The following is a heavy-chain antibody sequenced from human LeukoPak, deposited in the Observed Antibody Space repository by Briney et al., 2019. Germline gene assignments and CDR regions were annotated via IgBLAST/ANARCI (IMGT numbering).Heavy chain of an antibody. CDR3: AKDIAWRYFDSFDY. CDR2: INWNGGST. CDR1: GFTFDDYG. Sequence: PGGSLRLSCAASGFTFDDYGMSWVRQAPGKGLEWVSGINWNGGSTGYADSVKGRFTISRDNAKNSLYLQMNSLRAEDTALYYCAKDIAWRYFDSFDYWGQGTLVTVSS. D-gene: IGHD3-9*01. V-gene: IGHV3-20*04. J-gene: IGHJ4*02.